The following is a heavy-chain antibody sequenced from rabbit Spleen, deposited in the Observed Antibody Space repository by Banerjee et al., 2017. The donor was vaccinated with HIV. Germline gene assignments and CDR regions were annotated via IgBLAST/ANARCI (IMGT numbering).Heavy chain of an antibody. CDR3: VREVAGKFGL. CDR2: IDPIFGIA. D-gene: IGHD4-1*01. J-gene: IGHJ4*01. CDR1: RFDFSRYY. V-gene: IGHV1S7*01. Sequence: QLVESGGGLVQPTGSLKLSCKASRFDFSRYYVSWVRQAPGKGLEWIGDIDPIFGIAGYASWLNGRFTISSHNAQNTLYLQLDSLTTADTATYFCVREVAGKFGLWGPGTLVTVS.